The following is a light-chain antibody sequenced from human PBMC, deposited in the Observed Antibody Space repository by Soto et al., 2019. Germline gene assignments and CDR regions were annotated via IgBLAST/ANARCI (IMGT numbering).Light chain of an antibody. CDR1: QSVISY. Sequence: IVMTQSPGTLSVSPVERATLSCMASQSVISYLAWYQQTPGQPPRLLIYDASNRATGIPARFSGSGSGTDFTLTISSLEPEDFAVYYCQKRGNWPLNCGEGTTGDIK. J-gene: IGKJ4*01. CDR2: DAS. V-gene: IGKV3-11*01. CDR3: QKRGNWPLN.